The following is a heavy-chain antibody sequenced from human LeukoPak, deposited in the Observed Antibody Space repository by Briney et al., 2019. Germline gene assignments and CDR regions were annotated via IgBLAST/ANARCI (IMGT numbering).Heavy chain of an antibody. CDR1: GFIFSSYG. Sequence: QSGGSLRLSCAASGFIFSSYGMHWVRQAPGKGLEWVAVIWFDGSSKFYGDSVKGRFTASRDNSKNTLYLQVNTLRADDTALYYCAKDVGELLLVGVFDVWGQGTMVTVSS. CDR2: IWFDGSSK. V-gene: IGHV3-33*06. CDR3: AKDVGELLLVGVFDV. D-gene: IGHD2-15*01. J-gene: IGHJ3*01.